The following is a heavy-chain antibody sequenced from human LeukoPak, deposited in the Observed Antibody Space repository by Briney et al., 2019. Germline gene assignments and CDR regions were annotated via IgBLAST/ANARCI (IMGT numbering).Heavy chain of an antibody. CDR3: ARDYDGDAFDI. CDR1: GGSISSYY. V-gene: IGHV4-59*01. Sequence: KPSETLSLTCTVPGGSISSYYWSWIRQPPGKGLEWIGYIYYSGSTNYNPSLKSRVTISVDTSKNQFSLKLSSVTAADTAVYYCARDYDGDAFDIWGQGTMVTVSS. CDR2: IYYSGST. J-gene: IGHJ3*02. D-gene: IGHD3-22*01.